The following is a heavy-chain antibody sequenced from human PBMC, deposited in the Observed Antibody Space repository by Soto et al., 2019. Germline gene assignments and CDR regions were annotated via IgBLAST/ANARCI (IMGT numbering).Heavy chain of an antibody. CDR2: IIPILGIA. J-gene: IGHJ4*02. D-gene: IGHD1-1*01. Sequence: QVQLVQSGAEVKKPGSSVKVSCKASGGTFSSYTISWVRQAPGQGLEWMGRIIPILGIANYAQKFQGRVTITANKSTSTAYMKLSSLRSEDTAVYYCARDLANHETDPPPDYWGQGPRVTVSS. CDR1: GGTFSSYT. V-gene: IGHV1-69*08. CDR3: ARDLANHETDPPPDY.